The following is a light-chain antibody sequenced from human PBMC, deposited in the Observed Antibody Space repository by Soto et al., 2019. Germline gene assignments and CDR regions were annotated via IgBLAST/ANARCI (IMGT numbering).Light chain of an antibody. J-gene: IGKJ1*01. CDR2: GAS. CDR3: HHYET. Sequence: EIVLTQSPGTLSLSPGDRATLSCSASQSVSRSYLGCYQQKPGQAPRLLMYGASIRAAGVPDRFSGSGSGTEFTLTISRLEPEDFTVYYCHHYETFGQGTKVDIK. V-gene: IGKV3-20*01. CDR1: QSVSRSY.